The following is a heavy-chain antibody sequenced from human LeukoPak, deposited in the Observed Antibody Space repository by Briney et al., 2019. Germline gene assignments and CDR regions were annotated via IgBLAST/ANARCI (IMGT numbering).Heavy chain of an antibody. CDR1: GFTFSSYA. Sequence: GGSLRLSCAASGFTFSSYAMSWVRQAPGKGLEWVSVIYSGGSTYYADSVKGRFTISRDNSKNTLYLQMNSLRAEDTAVYYCARGSGALDYWGQGTLVTVSS. D-gene: IGHD3-10*01. J-gene: IGHJ4*02. V-gene: IGHV3-53*01. CDR2: IYSGGST. CDR3: ARGSGALDY.